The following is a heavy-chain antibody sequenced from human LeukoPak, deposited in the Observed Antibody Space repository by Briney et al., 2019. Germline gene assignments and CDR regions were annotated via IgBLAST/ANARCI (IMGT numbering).Heavy chain of an antibody. CDR1: GGTFSSYA. CDR3: ARGGITIFGVVSRFTYFDY. Sequence: SVKVSCTASGGTFSSYAISWVRQAPGQGLEWMGGIIPIFGTANYAQKFQGRVTITTDESTSTAYMELSSLRSEDTAVYYCARGGITIFGVVSRFTYFDYWGQGTLVTVSS. J-gene: IGHJ4*02. D-gene: IGHD3-3*01. CDR2: IIPIFGTA. V-gene: IGHV1-69*05.